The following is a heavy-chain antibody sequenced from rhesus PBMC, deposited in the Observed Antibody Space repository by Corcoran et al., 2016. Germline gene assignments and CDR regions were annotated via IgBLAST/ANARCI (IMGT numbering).Heavy chain of an antibody. D-gene: IGHD5-42*01. V-gene: IGHV4-127*01. CDR2: IGVSSRST. Sequence: QVQLQESGPGLVKPSETLSLTCAVSGYPISSGYGCRVIRQPPGRGLAGIGYIGVSSRSTNCNPSLMGRVTISRDPSKNQFSLKLSSVTAAYTAVYYCARDISTRGYFDYWGQGVLVTVSS. CDR1: GYPISSGYG. CDR3: ARDISTRGYFDY. J-gene: IGHJ4*01.